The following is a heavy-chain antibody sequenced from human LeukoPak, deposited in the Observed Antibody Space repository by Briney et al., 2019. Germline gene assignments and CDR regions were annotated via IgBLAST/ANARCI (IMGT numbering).Heavy chain of an antibody. D-gene: IGHD1-7*01. J-gene: IGHJ6*03. V-gene: IGHV4-39*01. Sequence: SGTLSLTCTVSGGRMSGDSLTDSNYYSAWMRQAPGKGMEWIGSVYFCGYTYYTPSLQSRITISADTSKNLFSLRLSSVTAADTAVYYCARGSADGGNYLGYFYYYYMDVWGKGTTVTVSS. CDR3: ARGSADGGNYLGYFYYYYMDV. CDR2: VYFCGYT. CDR1: GGRMSGDSLTDSNYY.